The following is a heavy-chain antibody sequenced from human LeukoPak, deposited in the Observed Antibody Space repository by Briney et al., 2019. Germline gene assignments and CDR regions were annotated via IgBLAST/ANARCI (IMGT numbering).Heavy chain of an antibody. V-gene: IGHV3-23*01. CDR2: ISDRWT. CDR3: ARDCDYGNTSGMRCY. CDR1: EFTLSTHA. D-gene: IGHD4-17*01. J-gene: IGHJ4*02. Sequence: GGSLRLFCAASEFTLSTHAMNRVRQAPGKGLEWVSTISDRWTNYADSVKSRFTISRDDSQNTLFLQMNSLRVEDTAIYYCARDCDYGNTSGMRCYWGQGTLVTVSS.